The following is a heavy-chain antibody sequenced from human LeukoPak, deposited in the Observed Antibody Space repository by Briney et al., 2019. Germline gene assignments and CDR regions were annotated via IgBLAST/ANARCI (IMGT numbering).Heavy chain of an antibody. CDR3: ASAGVLLWFGDGASGNWFDP. CDR2: ISSSSSYI. Sequence: PGGSLRLSCAASGFTFSSYSMNRVRQAPGKGLEWVSSISSSSSYIYYADSVKGRFTISRDNAKNSLYLQMNSLRAEDTAVYYCASAGVLLWFGDGASGNWFDPWGQGTLVTVSS. D-gene: IGHD3-10*01. V-gene: IGHV3-21*01. CDR1: GFTFSSYS. J-gene: IGHJ5*02.